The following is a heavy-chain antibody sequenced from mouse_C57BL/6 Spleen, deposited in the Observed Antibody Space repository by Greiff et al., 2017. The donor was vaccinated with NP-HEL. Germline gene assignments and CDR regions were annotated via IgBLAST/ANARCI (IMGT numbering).Heavy chain of an antibody. Sequence: VMLVESGAELMKPGASVKLSCKATGYTFTGYWIEWVKQRPGHGLEWIGEILPGSGSTNYNEKFKGKATFTADTSSNTAYMQLSSLTTEDSDSDYGARGGTGTGCADWGQGTLVTVAA. CDR3: ARGGTGTGCAD. CDR2: ILPGSGST. D-gene: IGHD4-1*01. J-gene: IGHJ3*01. V-gene: IGHV1-9*01. CDR1: GYTFTGYW.